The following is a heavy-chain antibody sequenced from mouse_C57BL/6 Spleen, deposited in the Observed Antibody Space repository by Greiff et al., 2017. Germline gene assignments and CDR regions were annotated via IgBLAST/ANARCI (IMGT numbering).Heavy chain of an antibody. CDR1: GYTFTSYW. V-gene: IGHV1-52*01. Sequence: QVQLQQPGAELVRPGSSVKLSCKASGYTFTSYWMHWVKQRPIQGLEWIGNIDPSDSETHYNQKFKDKATLTVDKSSSTAYMQLSSLTSEDSAVYYSAIRAMAYYFDYWGQGTTLTVSS. J-gene: IGHJ2*01. CDR3: AIRAMAYYFDY. D-gene: IGHD2-12*01. CDR2: IDPSDSET.